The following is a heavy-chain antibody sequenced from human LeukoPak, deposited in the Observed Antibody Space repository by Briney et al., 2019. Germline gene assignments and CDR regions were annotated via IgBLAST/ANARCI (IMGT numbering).Heavy chain of an antibody. V-gene: IGHV3-74*01. Sequence: GGSLRLYCAASGFTFSNYWMHWVRQAPGKGLEWVSRIKGDGSHTIYADSVKGRSTISRDNAKNTVYLQMNSLRAEDTAVYYCTRDGDAYNFDYWGQGTPVTVSS. J-gene: IGHJ4*02. CDR2: IKGDGSHT. CDR1: GFTFSNYW. D-gene: IGHD5-24*01. CDR3: TRDGDAYNFDY.